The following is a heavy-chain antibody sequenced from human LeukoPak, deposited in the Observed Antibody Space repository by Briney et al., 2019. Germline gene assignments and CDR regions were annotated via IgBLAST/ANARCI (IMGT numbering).Heavy chain of an antibody. V-gene: IGHV3-66*02. CDR2: IYSGGST. CDR3: AKVKAVAGTTEFDP. D-gene: IGHD6-19*01. J-gene: IGHJ5*02. CDR1: GFTVSSNY. Sequence: PGGSLRLSCAASGFTVSSNYMSWVRQAPGKGLEWVSVIYSGGSTYYADSVKGRFTISRDNSKNTLYLQMNSLRAEDTAVYYCAKVKAVAGTTEFDPWGQGTLVTVSS.